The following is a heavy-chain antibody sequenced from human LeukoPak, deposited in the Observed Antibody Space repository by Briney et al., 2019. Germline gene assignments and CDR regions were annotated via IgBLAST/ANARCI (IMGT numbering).Heavy chain of an antibody. Sequence: GGSLRLSCAASGFTFSSYAMTWVRQAPGKGLEWVSGISGSGGSTYYADSVKGRFTISRDNSKNTLYPQMNSLRAEDTAVYYCAKDRPQTFYDSSGYHLFDYWGQGTLVTVSS. CDR3: AKDRPQTFYDSSGYHLFDY. CDR1: GFTFSSYA. J-gene: IGHJ4*02. D-gene: IGHD3-22*01. V-gene: IGHV3-23*01. CDR2: ISGSGGST.